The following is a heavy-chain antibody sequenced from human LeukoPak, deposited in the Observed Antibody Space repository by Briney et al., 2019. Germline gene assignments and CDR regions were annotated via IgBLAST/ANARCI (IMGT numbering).Heavy chain of an antibody. V-gene: IGHV4-4*02. Sequence: SETLSLTCTVSPDSTTSNFWSWVRQPPGKGLEWIGGTHRSGSTNYNPSLQSRVTISIDRSKNQIALELSSVTAADTAVYYCAREIVGGFNPGAYWGQGTLVTVSS. CDR3: AREIVGGFNPGAY. CDR1: PDSTTSNF. J-gene: IGHJ4*02. CDR2: THRSGST. D-gene: IGHD1-14*01.